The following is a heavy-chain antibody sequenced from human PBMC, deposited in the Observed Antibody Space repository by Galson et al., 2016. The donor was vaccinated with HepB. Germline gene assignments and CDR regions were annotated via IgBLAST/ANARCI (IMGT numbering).Heavy chain of an antibody. Sequence: SLRLSCAASGLTFSRCDMHWVRQATGKGLEWVSAIGTAGDTYYPGSVRGRFTISRENAKNSLYLQMNRLTAGDTAVYYWARGKFDFSGGTCHYYGLDVWGKGITVTVSS. CDR1: GLTFSRCD. J-gene: IGHJ6*04. V-gene: IGHV3-13*01. CDR3: ARGKFDFSGGTCHYYGLDV. CDR2: IGTAGDT. D-gene: IGHD2-15*01.